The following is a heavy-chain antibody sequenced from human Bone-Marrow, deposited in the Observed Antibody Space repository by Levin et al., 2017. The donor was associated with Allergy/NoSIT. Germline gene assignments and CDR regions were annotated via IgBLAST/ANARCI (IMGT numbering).Heavy chain of an antibody. J-gene: IGHJ4*02. CDR3: ARAPVAGTEGEFDY. Sequence: PSETLSLTCTVSGGSISSYYWSWIRQPPGKGLEWIGYIYYSGSTNYNPSLKSRVTISVDTSKNQFSLKLSSVTAADTAVYYCARAPVAGTEGEFDYWGQGTLVTVSS. D-gene: IGHD6-19*01. V-gene: IGHV4-59*01. CDR2: IYYSGST. CDR1: GGSISSYY.